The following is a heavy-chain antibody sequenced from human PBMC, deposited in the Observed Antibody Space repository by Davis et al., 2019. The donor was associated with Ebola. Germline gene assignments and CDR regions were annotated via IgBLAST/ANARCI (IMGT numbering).Heavy chain of an antibody. D-gene: IGHD3-22*01. CDR1: GYTFTGYY. J-gene: IGHJ6*02. Sequence: ASVKVSCKASGYTFTGYYIHWVRQAPGQGLEWMGRINPNSGGTNYAQKFRGRVTMTRDTSISTAYMELTRLRSDDTAVYYCARGGINMVVVPLDYNFYAMDVWGQGTTVTVSS. CDR3: ARGGINMVVVPLDYNFYAMDV. CDR2: INPNSGGT. V-gene: IGHV1-2*06.